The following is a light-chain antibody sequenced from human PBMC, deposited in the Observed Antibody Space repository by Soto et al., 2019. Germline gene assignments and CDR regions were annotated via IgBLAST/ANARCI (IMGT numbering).Light chain of an antibody. CDR2: AAS. CDR3: HQTYITPWM. CDR1: QSISTY. J-gene: IGKJ1*01. Sequence: DIQITQSPSSLSGSVGDRVKITFRSSQSISTYLNWYQQKPGEAPKLLIYAASSLESGVPSRFTGSGSGTDFTLTISSLQPEDFATYFCHQTYITPWMFGQGTRWIS. V-gene: IGKV1-39*01.